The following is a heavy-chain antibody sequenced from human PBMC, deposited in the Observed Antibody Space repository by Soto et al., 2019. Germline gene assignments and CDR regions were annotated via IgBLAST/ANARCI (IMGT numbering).Heavy chain of an antibody. D-gene: IGHD6-13*01. CDR3: AKDQGSSWYEIDY. CDR1: GGSISSGGYY. Sequence: PSETLSLTCTVSGGSISSGGYYWSWIRQHPGKSLERIGYIYYSGSTYYNPSLKSRVTISVDTSKNQFSLKLSSVTAADTALYYCAKDQGSSWYEIDYWGQGTLVTVSS. J-gene: IGHJ4*02. CDR2: IYYSGST. V-gene: IGHV4-31*03.